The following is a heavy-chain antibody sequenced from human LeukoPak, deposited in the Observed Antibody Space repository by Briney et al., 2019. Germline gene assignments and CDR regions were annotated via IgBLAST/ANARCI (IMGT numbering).Heavy chain of an antibody. Sequence: GGSLRLSCAASGFTFSSYAMHWVRQAPGKGLEWVAVISYDGSNKYYADSVKGRFTISRDNSKNTLYLQMNSLRAEDTAVYYCARDPPSSGWDYWXXXTLVTVSS. CDR2: ISYDGSNK. CDR3: ARDPPSSGWDY. CDR1: GFTFSSYA. J-gene: IGHJ4*01. V-gene: IGHV3-30-3*01. D-gene: IGHD6-19*01.